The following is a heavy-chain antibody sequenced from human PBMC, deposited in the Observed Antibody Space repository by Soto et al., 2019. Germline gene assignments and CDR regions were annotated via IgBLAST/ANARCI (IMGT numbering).Heavy chain of an antibody. V-gene: IGHV4-31*03. D-gene: IGHD2-15*01. J-gene: IGHJ4*02. Sequence: SETLSLTCTVSGGSISSGGYYWSWIRQHPGKGLEWIGYIYYSGSTYYNPSLKSRVTISVDTSKNQFSLKLSSVTAADTAVYYCARLTVVAATRAPNYYFDYWGQGTLVTVSS. CDR3: ARLTVVAATRAPNYYFDY. CDR2: IYYSGST. CDR1: GGSISSGGYY.